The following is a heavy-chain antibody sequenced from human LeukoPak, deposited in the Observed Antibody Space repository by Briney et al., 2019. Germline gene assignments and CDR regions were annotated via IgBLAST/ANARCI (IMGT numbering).Heavy chain of an antibody. J-gene: IGHJ4*02. CDR1: GFTFSSYS. CDR2: ISSSSSSYI. CDR3: ASARADYGDAFDY. V-gene: IGHV3-21*01. Sequence: PGGSLRLSCAASGFTFSSYSMNWVRQAPGKGLEWVSSISSSSSSYIYYADSVKGRFTISRDNAKNSLYLQMNSLRAEDTAVYYCASARADYGDAFDYWGQGTLVTVSS. D-gene: IGHD4-17*01.